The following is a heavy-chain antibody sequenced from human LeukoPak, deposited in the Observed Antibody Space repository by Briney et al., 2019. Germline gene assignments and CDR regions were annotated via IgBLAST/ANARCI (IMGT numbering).Heavy chain of an antibody. V-gene: IGHV1-69*06. Sequence: ASVKVSCKASGGTFSSYAISWVRQAPGQGLEWMGGIIPIFGTANYAQKFQGRVTITADKSTSTAYMELSSLRSEDTAVYYCARTVVAAAGFKTFFDYWGQGTLVTVSS. CDR3: ARTVVAAAGFKTFFDY. CDR1: GGTFSSYA. CDR2: IIPIFGTA. J-gene: IGHJ4*02. D-gene: IGHD6-13*01.